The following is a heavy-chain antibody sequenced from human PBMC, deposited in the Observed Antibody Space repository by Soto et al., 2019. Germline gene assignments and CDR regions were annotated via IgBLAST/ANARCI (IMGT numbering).Heavy chain of an antibody. CDR1: GGSFSGYY. V-gene: IGHV4-34*01. CDR2: INHSGST. J-gene: IGHJ3*02. Sequence: QVQLQQWGAGLLKPSETLSLTCAVYGGSFSGYYWSWIRQPPGKGLEWIGEINHSGSTNYNPSLKSRVHISVDTSKNQFSLKLSSVTAADTAVYYCARVRAGDCSSTSCYTDAFDIWGQGTMVTVSS. D-gene: IGHD2-2*02. CDR3: ARVRAGDCSSTSCYTDAFDI.